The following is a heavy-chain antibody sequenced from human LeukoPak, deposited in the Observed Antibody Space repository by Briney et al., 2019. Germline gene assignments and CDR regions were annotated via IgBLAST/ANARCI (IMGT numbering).Heavy chain of an antibody. CDR3: ARDWFGELDY. Sequence: GGSLRFSCAASGFTFSSYSMNWVRQAPGKGLEWVSSISSSSSYIYYADSVKGRFTISRDNAKNSLYLQMNSLRAEDTAVYYCARDWFGELDYWGQGTLVTVSS. V-gene: IGHV3-21*01. CDR1: GFTFSSYS. J-gene: IGHJ4*02. D-gene: IGHD3-10*01. CDR2: ISSSSSYI.